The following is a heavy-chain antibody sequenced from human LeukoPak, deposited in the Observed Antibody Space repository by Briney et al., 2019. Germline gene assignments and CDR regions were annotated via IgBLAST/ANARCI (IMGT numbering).Heavy chain of an antibody. Sequence: GGSLRLSCAASGFTFSIYAMSWVRQAPGKGLEWVSGISGSGGSTYYADSVKGRFTISRDNSKNTLYLQMNSLRAEDTAVYYCAKDLADYVWGSYRALDSWGQGTLVTVSS. V-gene: IGHV3-23*01. J-gene: IGHJ4*02. CDR3: AKDLADYVWGSYRALDS. CDR1: GFTFSIYA. D-gene: IGHD3-16*02. CDR2: ISGSGGST.